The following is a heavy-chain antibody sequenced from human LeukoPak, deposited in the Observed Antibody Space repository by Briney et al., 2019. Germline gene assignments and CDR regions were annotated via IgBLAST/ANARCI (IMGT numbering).Heavy chain of an antibody. D-gene: IGHD2-2*01. J-gene: IGHJ6*03. Sequence: ASVKVSCKASGYTFTSYGISWVRQAPGQGREWMGWISAYNGNTNYAQKLQGRVTMTTDTSTSTAYMELRSLRSDDTAVYYCARGVVPAAPPVNYYYYMDVWGKGTTVTVSS. CDR2: ISAYNGNT. V-gene: IGHV1-18*01. CDR1: GYTFTSYG. CDR3: ARGVVPAAPPVNYYYYMDV.